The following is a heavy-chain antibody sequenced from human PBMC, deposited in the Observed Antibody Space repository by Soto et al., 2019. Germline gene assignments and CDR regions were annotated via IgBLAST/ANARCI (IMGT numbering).Heavy chain of an antibody. D-gene: IGHD6-25*01. CDR1: GGTFSNYA. Sequence: QVQLVQSGAEVKKPGSSVKVSCKASGGTFSNYALISWVRQAPGQGLEWMGGIIPIDATVNYAQKFQGRITITADESTTTAYMDLGSLRSEDTAVYYCARDLLEFGYTDGDVWGQGTTVTVSS. J-gene: IGHJ6*01. V-gene: IGHV1-69*12. CDR3: ARDLLEFGYTDGDV. CDR2: IIPIDATV.